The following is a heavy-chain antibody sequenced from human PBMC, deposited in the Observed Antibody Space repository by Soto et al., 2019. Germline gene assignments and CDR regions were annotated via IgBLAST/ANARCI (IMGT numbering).Heavy chain of an antibody. J-gene: IGHJ4*02. D-gene: IGHD1-26*01. CDR2: IFHSGST. CDR1: GGSISNSNW. V-gene: IGHV4-4*02. CDR3: AHRPIVGAAI. Sequence: WETLSLTCAVFGGSISNSNWWTWVRQPPGKGMDWIGEIFHSGSTNYNSSLMGRVTISVDKANNQFSLKLSSVTAADTAVYYCAHRPIVGAAIWGQGTLVTVSS.